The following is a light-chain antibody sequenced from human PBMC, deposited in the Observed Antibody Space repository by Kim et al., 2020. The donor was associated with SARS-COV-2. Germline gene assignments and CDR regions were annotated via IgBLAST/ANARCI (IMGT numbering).Light chain of an antibody. CDR1: QSVRNN. CDR3: QQYNEWPPWT. J-gene: IGKJ1*01. V-gene: IGKV3-15*01. Sequence: SPGERATLSCRASQSVRNNLAWYQQRPGQAPRLLIHSASTRATGIPVRFTGSGYGTEFTLTISNLQSEDFAIYYCQQYNEWPPWTFGQGTKVDIK. CDR2: SAS.